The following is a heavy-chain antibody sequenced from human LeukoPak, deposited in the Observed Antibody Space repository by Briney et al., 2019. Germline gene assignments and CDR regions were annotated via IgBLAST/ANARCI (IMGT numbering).Heavy chain of an antibody. Sequence: GGSLRLSCTVSGFTFSSYWMSWVRQAPGKGLEWVANINQGGSDKSYVDSVKGRFTVSRDNAKKSLYLQMNSLRAEDTAVYYCASNPHGDFQHWGQGTLVTVSS. CDR3: ASNPHGDFQH. V-gene: IGHV3-7*01. CDR2: INQGGSDK. CDR1: GFTFSSYW. J-gene: IGHJ1*01.